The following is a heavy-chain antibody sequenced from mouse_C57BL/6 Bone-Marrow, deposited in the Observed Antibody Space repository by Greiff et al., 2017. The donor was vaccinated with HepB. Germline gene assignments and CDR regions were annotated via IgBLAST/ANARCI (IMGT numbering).Heavy chain of an antibody. J-gene: IGHJ3*01. D-gene: IGHD2-14*01. CDR2: IDPSDSYT. V-gene: IGHV1-69*01. Sequence: QVQLQQPGAELVMPGASVKLSCKASGYTFTSYWMHWVKQRPGQGLEWIGEIDPSDSYTNYNQKFKGKSTLTVDKSSSTAYMQLSSLTSEDSAVYYCARGTSFAYWGQGTLVTVSA. CDR1: GYTFTSYW. CDR3: ARGTSFAY.